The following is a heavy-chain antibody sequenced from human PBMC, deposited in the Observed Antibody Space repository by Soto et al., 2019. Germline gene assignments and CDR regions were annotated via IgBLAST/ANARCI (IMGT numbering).Heavy chain of an antibody. D-gene: IGHD6-13*01. CDR3: ATSSGSSWYHNWFDP. Sequence: VASVKVSCKVSGYTLTELSMHWVRQAPGKGLEWMGGFDPEDGETIYAQKFQGRVTMTEDTSTDTAYMELSSLRSEDTAVYYCATSSGSSWYHNWFDPWGQGTLVTVSS. J-gene: IGHJ5*02. CDR2: FDPEDGET. CDR1: GYTLTELS. V-gene: IGHV1-24*01.